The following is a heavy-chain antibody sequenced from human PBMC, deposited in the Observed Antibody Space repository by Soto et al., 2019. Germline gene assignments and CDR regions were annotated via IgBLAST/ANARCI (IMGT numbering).Heavy chain of an antibody. CDR1: GFTFSSYG. D-gene: IGHD2-21*01. CDR3: ANDYAIVAPFFYDAFDI. Sequence: GGSLRLSCAASGFTFSSYGMHWVRQAPGKGLEWVAVIWYDGSNKYYADSVKGRFTISRDNSKNTLYLQMNSLRAEDTAVYYCANDYAIVAPFFYDAFDIWGQGTMVTVSS. J-gene: IGHJ3*02. V-gene: IGHV3-33*06. CDR2: IWYDGSNK.